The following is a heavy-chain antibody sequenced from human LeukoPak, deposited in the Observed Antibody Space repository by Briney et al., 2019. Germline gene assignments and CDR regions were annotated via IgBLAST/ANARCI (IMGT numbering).Heavy chain of an antibody. V-gene: IGHV1-69*01. CDR3: AREKEKSGYSGNWWP. Sequence: SVKVSCEAPGGTFSTHGVSWVRQVPGQGLEWMGGIIPFFGTTNYAQKFQGRVTIIADDSTSAAYMELSRLTSEDTAVYYCAREKEKSGYSGNWWPWGQGTLVTVSS. D-gene: IGHD5-12*01. CDR1: GGTFSTHG. CDR2: IIPFFGTT. J-gene: IGHJ5*02.